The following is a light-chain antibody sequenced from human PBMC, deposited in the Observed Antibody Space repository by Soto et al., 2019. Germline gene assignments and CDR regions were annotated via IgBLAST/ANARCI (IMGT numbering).Light chain of an antibody. V-gene: IGLV3-1*01. J-gene: IGLJ2*01. CDR1: KLGDKY. CDR2: QNS. Sequence: SYELTQPPSVSVSPGQTASITCSGDKLGDKYACWYQQKPGQSPVLVIYQNSKRPSGIPERFSGSNSGNTATLIISGTQAMDEADYSCQAWDSSTAVFGGGTKLTVL. CDR3: QAWDSSTAV.